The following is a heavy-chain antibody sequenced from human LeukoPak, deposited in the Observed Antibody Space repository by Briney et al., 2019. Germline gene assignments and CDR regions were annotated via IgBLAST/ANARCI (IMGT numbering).Heavy chain of an antibody. J-gene: IGHJ4*02. CDR3: ARDTVTMIRGGHTEIHY. D-gene: IGHD3-10*01. CDR2: MNPNSGNT. CDR1: GYTFTSYD. V-gene: IGHV1-8*01. Sequence: ASVKVSCKASGYTFTSYDINWVRQATGQGLEWMGWMNPNSGNTGYAQKFQGRVTMTRNTSISTAYMELRSLRSDDTAVYYCARDTVTMIRGGHTEIHYWGQGTLVTVSS.